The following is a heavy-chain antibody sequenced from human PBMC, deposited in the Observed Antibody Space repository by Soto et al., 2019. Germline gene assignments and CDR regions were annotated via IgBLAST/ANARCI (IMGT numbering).Heavy chain of an antibody. J-gene: IGHJ5*02. Sequence: SETLSLTCTVSGGSISSYYWSWIRQPPGKGLEWIGYIYYSGSTNYNPSLKSRVTISVDTSKNQFSLKLSSVTAADTAVYYCARVGSSWRRSENWFDPWGQGTLVTVSS. CDR3: ARVGSSWRRSENWFDP. D-gene: IGHD6-13*01. CDR2: IYYSGST. CDR1: GGSISSYY. V-gene: IGHV4-59*01.